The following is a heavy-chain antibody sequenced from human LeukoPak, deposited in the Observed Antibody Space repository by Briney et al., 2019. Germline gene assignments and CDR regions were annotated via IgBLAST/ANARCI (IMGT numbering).Heavy chain of an antibody. CDR3: AKEIFSGLLYIDY. J-gene: IGHJ4*02. Sequence: GGSLRLSCATSGFTFSTYAMSWVRQAPGKGLEWVSAITDAVGSTHYADSVKGRFTISSDNSKNTVYLQMNSLRPEDMAVYYCAKEIFSGLLYIDYWGQGTLVTVSS. D-gene: IGHD5-12*01. CDR1: GFTFSTYA. CDR2: ITDAVGST. V-gene: IGHV3-23*01.